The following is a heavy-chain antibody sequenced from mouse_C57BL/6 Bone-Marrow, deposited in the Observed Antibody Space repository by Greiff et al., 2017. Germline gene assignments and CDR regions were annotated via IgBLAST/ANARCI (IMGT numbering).Heavy chain of an antibody. V-gene: IGHV1-69*01. D-gene: IGHD2-3*01. CDR1: GYTFTSYW. J-gene: IGHJ3*01. Sequence: QVQLQQPGAELVMPGASVKLSCKASGYTFTSYWMHWVKQRPGQGLEWIGEIDPSDSYTNHNQKFKGKSTLTVDKSSSTAYMQLSSLTSEDSAVYYCAREMDVWGQGTLVTVSA. CDR2: IDPSDSYT. CDR3: AREMDV.